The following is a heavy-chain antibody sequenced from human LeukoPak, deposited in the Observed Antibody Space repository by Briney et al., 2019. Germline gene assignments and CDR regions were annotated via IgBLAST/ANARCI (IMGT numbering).Heavy chain of an antibody. Sequence: SETLSLTCAVYGGSFSGYYWSWIRQPPGKGLEWIGEINHSGSTNYNPSLKSRVTISVDTSKNQFSLKLSSVTAADTAVYYYARGQRGITMVRGVIIGFDYWGQGTLVTVSS. CDR3: ARGQRGITMVRGVIIGFDY. CDR2: INHSGST. V-gene: IGHV4-34*01. J-gene: IGHJ4*02. CDR1: GGSFSGYY. D-gene: IGHD3-10*01.